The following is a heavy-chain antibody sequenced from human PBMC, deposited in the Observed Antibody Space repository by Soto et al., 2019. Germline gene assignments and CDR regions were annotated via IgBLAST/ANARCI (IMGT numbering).Heavy chain of an antibody. V-gene: IGHV3-23*01. CDR2: ISATGGNI. J-gene: IGHJ2*01. CDR1: GFTFSDYA. Sequence: EVQLLESGGGLARPGRSLRLSCVASGFTFSDYAMTWVRQAPGKGLEWVATISATGGNIEYTDSLKGRFTISRDNSKNTLYLPLIGLTSDDKAVHYCAKVAGGLGYFDLWGRGTLVTVSS. CDR3: AKVAGGLGYFDL. D-gene: IGHD3-16*01.